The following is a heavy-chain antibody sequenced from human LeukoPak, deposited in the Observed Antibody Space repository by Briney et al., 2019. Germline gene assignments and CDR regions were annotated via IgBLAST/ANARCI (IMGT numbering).Heavy chain of an antibody. CDR3: ARIDDSSGYSDY. CDR2: IYYSGST. V-gene: IGHV4-59*12. D-gene: IGHD3-22*01. CDR1: GGSIRTYY. J-gene: IGHJ4*02. Sequence: SETLSLTCTVSGGSIRTYYWSWIRQPPGKGLEWIGYIYYSGSTNYNPSLKSRVTISVDTSKNQFSLKLSSVTAADTAVYYCARIDDSSGYSDYWGQGTLVTVSS.